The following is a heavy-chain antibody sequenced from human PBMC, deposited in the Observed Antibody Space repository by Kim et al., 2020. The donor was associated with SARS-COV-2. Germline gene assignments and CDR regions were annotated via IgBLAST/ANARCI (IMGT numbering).Heavy chain of an antibody. D-gene: IGHD3-10*01. V-gene: IGHV4-59*09. J-gene: IGHJ5*02. Sequence: PSLKGRVTISVDTSKNQFSLKLSSVTAADTAVYYCAGGGGFGPFWGWFDPWGQGTLVTVSS. CDR3: AGGGGFGPFWGWFDP.